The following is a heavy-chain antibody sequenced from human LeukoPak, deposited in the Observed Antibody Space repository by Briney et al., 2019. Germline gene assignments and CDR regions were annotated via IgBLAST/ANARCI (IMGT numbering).Heavy chain of an antibody. D-gene: IGHD1-26*01. J-gene: IGHJ4*02. CDR2: ISSSSSTI. CDR3: ARDEGSGSYNAGGPFDY. V-gene: IGHV3-48*01. Sequence: PGGSLRFSGAASGFTFSSYSMNWVRQAPGKGLEWVSYISSSSSTIYYADSVKGRFTISRDNAKNSLYLQMNSLRAEDTAVYYCARDEGSGSYNAGGPFDYWGQGTLVTVSS. CDR1: GFTFSSYS.